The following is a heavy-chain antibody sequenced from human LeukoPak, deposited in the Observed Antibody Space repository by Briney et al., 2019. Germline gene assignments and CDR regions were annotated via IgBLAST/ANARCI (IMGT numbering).Heavy chain of an antibody. CDR3: AGDYDFD. J-gene: IGHJ4*02. CDR2: IYSGVST. CDR1: GFTVSSSY. D-gene: IGHD3-3*01. V-gene: IGHV3-53*01. Sequence: GGSLRLSCAASGFTVSSSYMSWVRQAPGKGLEWVSVIYSGVSTYYTASVKGRFTISRDNSKNTVYLQMNSLRAEDTAIYYCAGDYDFDWGQGTLVTVSS.